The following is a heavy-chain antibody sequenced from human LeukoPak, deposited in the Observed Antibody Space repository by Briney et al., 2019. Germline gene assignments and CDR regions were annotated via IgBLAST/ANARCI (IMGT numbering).Heavy chain of an antibody. CDR3: ARDERVYDFWSGYYSNFDY. CDR1: GFTFSGYA. Sequence: GGSLRLSCAASGFTFSGYAMHWVRQAPCKGLEWVAVISYDGSNKYYADSVKGRFTISRDNSKNTLYLQMNGLRAEDTAVYYCARDERVYDFWSGYYSNFDYWGQGTLVTVSS. D-gene: IGHD3-3*01. J-gene: IGHJ4*02. CDR2: ISYDGSNK. V-gene: IGHV3-30-3*01.